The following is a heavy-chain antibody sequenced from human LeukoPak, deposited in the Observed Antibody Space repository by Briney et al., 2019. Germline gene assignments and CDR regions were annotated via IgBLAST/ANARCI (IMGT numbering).Heavy chain of an antibody. Sequence: PGGSLRLSCAASGFTFSSYAMSWVRQAPGKGLEWVSAISGSGGTTYYADSVKGRLTISRDNSKNTLYLQMNSLRAEDTAVYYCAKDPDIVVGTAFIGFWGQGTLVPVSS. D-gene: IGHD2-21*02. CDR3: AKDPDIVVGTAFIGF. J-gene: IGHJ4*02. CDR2: ISGSGGTT. V-gene: IGHV3-23*01. CDR1: GFTFSSYA.